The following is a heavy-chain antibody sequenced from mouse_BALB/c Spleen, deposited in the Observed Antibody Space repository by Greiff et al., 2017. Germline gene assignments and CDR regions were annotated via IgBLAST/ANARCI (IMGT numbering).Heavy chain of an antibody. J-gene: IGHJ1*01. D-gene: IGHD1-1*02. Sequence: EVKLVESGGGLVKPGGSLKLSCAASGFTFSSYTMSWVRQTPEKRLEWVATISSGGSYTYYPDSVKGRFTISRDNAKNTLYLQMSSLKSEDTAMYNCIRDNYGIYWYLEVWGAETTVTVSP. CDR1: GFTFSSYT. CDR3: IRDNYGIYWYLEV. V-gene: IGHV5-6-4*01. CDR2: ISSGGSYT.